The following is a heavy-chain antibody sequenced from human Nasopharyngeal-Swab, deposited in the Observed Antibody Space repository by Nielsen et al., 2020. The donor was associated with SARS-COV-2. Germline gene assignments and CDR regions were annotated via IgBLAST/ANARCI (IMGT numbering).Heavy chain of an antibody. V-gene: IGHV1-69*02. J-gene: IGHJ5*02. Sequence: SVKVSCKASGYTLTGYYMRWVRQAPGQGLEWMGRIIPILGIPNYAQKFQGRLTITADTSTTTAYMELSSLRSEDTAVYYCASPVEMSTTWGQGTLVTVSS. CDR3: ASPVEMSTT. CDR1: GYTLTGYY. CDR2: IIPILGIP. D-gene: IGHD5-24*01.